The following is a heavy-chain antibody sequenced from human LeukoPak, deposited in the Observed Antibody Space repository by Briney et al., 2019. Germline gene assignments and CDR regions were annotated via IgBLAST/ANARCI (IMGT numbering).Heavy chain of an antibody. CDR1: GFTFSSYA. Sequence: QPGGSLRLSCAASGFTFSSYALSWVRQAPGKGLEWVSVISGSGGITYYADSVKGRFTIPRDNSKNTLYLQMNSLRAEDTAVYYCAKMNLLTGYYTPNFDCWGQGTLVTVSS. V-gene: IGHV3-23*01. D-gene: IGHD3-9*01. CDR3: AKMNLLTGYYTPNFDC. J-gene: IGHJ4*02. CDR2: ISGSGGIT.